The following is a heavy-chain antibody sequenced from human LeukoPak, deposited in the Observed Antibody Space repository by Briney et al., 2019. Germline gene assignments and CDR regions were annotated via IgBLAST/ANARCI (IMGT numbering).Heavy chain of an antibody. Sequence: ASVKVSCKASGYTFTSHGFSWVRQAPGQGLEWMGWISAYIGNTDYAQKLQGRVTMTTDTSTSTAYMELRSLRSDDTAVYYCARGITMVRGANYYYYYMDVWGKGTTVTVSS. V-gene: IGHV1-18*01. CDR1: GYTFTSHG. CDR3: ARGITMVRGANYYYYYMDV. CDR2: ISAYIGNT. J-gene: IGHJ6*03. D-gene: IGHD3-10*01.